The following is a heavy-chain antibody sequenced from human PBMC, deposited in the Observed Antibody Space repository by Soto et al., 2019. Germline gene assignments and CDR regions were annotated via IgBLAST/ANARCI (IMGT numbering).Heavy chain of an antibody. J-gene: IGHJ5*02. CDR2: ISSSSSTI. Sequence: GGSLRLSCEASGLTLSSYSMNWVRKAPGKGMEWVSYISSSSSTIYYADSVKGRFTISRDNAKNSLYLQMNSLRDDDTAVYHCARDVHYYDSSGYYPNWFDPWGQGTLVTVSS. CDR1: GLTLSSYS. CDR3: ARDVHYYDSSGYYPNWFDP. V-gene: IGHV3-48*02. D-gene: IGHD3-22*01.